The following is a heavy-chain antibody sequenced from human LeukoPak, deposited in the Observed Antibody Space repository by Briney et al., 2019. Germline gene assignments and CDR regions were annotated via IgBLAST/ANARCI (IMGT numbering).Heavy chain of an antibody. CDR3: ARVVQVRSGTDWFDP. J-gene: IGHJ5*02. CDR2: IIPIFGTA. Sequence: SVKVSCKASGGTFSSYAISWVRQAPGQGLEWMGGIIPIFGTANYAQKLQGRVTMTTDTSTSTAYMELRSLRSDDTAVYYCARVVQVRSGTDWFDPWGQGTLVTVSS. CDR1: GGTFSSYA. D-gene: IGHD1/OR15-1a*01. V-gene: IGHV1-69*05.